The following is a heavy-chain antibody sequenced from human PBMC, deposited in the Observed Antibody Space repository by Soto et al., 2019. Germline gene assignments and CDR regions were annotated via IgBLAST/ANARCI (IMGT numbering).Heavy chain of an antibody. J-gene: IGHJ3*02. CDR1: GFTFSSYD. Sequence: LRLSCAASGFTFSSYDIHWVRQAPGKGLEWVAVISYDGSKKYYADSVKGQFTISRDNSKNTLYLQMNSLRAEDTAVYYCAKAYSGPFDIWGQGTMVTVSS. V-gene: IGHV3-30*18. CDR3: AKAYSGPFDI. D-gene: IGHD1-26*01. CDR2: ISYDGSKK.